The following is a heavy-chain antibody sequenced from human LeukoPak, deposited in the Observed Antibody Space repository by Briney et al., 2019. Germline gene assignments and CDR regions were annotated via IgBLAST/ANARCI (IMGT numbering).Heavy chain of an antibody. V-gene: IGHV3-7*01. CDR1: GFTFISYW. CDR3: VRGRGLDV. Sequence: PGGSLRLSCAASGFTFISYWMTWVRQAPGKWLEWVANIKQDGSEKYYVDSVKGRFTISRDNAKNSLYLEMNSLRVEDTAVYYCVRGRGLDVWGQGTTVCVSS. CDR2: IKQDGSEK. J-gene: IGHJ6*02.